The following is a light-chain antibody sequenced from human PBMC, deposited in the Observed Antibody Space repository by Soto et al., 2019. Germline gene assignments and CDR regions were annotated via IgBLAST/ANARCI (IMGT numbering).Light chain of an antibody. CDR1: SSDVGNYIF. J-gene: IGLJ1*01. CDR2: DIN. V-gene: IGLV2-14*01. CDR3: VSYTTSASYV. Sequence: LTQPASVSGSPGQSITISCTGTSSDVGNYIFVSWYRQHPGKAPKLMIYDINNRPSGVSNRFSGSKSGNTASLTISGLQAEDEADYYCVSYTTSASYVFGTGTQLTVL.